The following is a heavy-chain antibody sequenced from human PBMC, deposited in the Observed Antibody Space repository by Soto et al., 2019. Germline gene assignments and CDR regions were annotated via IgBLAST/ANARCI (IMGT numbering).Heavy chain of an antibody. D-gene: IGHD6-6*01. Sequence: QVQLVQSGAEVKKPGASVKVSCKASGYTFSSYAIHWVRQAPGQGLEWMGWINAGNGNSEYSQKFQGRVTITRDTSASIVYLELSSLRLEHTGVFFCARFYGSSASWGQGSLLTVSS. CDR3: ARFYGSSAS. V-gene: IGHV1-3*01. CDR2: INAGNGNS. CDR1: GYTFSSYA. J-gene: IGHJ4*02.